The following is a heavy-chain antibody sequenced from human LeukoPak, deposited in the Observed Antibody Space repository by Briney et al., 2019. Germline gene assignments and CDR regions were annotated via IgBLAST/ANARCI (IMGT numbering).Heavy chain of an antibody. CDR3: AKDDILTGYRYPDP. CDR2: ISSSSSYI. J-gene: IGHJ5*02. V-gene: IGHV3-21*01. Sequence: PGGSLRLSCAASGFTFSSYSMNWVRQAPGKGLEWVSSISSSSSYIYYADSVKGRFTISRDNAKNSLYLQMNSLRAEDTAVYYCAKDDILTGYRYPDPWGQGTLVTVSS. CDR1: GFTFSSYS. D-gene: IGHD3-9*01.